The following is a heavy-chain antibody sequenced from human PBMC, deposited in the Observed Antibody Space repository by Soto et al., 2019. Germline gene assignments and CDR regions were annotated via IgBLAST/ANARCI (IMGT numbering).Heavy chain of an antibody. Sequence: GGSLRLSCAVPGGIFHGYGMHWVRQAPGKGLEWVAIIRFDGSNAEYADSVKGRFTISRDNSKNTLYLQMNTLGAEDTAVYYCARDGIGGTVFRGYLDDWGRGTVVTVSS. D-gene: IGHD1-7*01. J-gene: IGHJ4*02. CDR1: GGIFHGYG. CDR2: IRFDGSNA. CDR3: ARDGIGGTVFRGYLDD. V-gene: IGHV3-33*01.